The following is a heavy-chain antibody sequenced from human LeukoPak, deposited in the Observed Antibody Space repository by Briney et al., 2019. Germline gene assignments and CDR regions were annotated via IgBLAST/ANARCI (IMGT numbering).Heavy chain of an antibody. D-gene: IGHD3-3*01. J-gene: IGHJ3*02. V-gene: IGHV3-7*03. Sequence: GGSLRLSCAASGFTFSSYWMSWVRQAPGKGLEWVANIKQDGSEKYYVDSVKGRFTISRDNAKNSLYLQMNSLRAEDTAVYYCARVHYDFWSGYLYPYDAFDIWGQGTMVTVSS. CDR2: IKQDGSEK. CDR1: GFTFSSYW. CDR3: ARVHYDFWSGYLYPYDAFDI.